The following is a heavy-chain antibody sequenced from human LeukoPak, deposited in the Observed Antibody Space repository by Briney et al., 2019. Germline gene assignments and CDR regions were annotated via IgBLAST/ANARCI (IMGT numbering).Heavy chain of an antibody. D-gene: IGHD3-10*01. CDR3: ARGGSPFY. J-gene: IGHJ4*02. Sequence: GGSLRLSCAASGFTFSSSWMHWVRQVPGEGLVRVSRISGDGTTTTYADSVKGRFTISRDNAKNTLYLQMNSLRAEDRAVYYCARGGSPFYWGQGSLVTVSS. V-gene: IGHV3-74*01. CDR1: GFTFSSSW. CDR2: ISGDGTTT.